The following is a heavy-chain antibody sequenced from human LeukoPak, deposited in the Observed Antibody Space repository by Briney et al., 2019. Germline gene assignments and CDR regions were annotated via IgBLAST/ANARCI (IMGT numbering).Heavy chain of an antibody. CDR2: ISSSGTTI. V-gene: IGHV3-48*03. CDR1: GFTFSSYE. CDR3: TRVAVADPFDC. Sequence: GGSLRLSCAASGFTFSSYEMNWVRQAPGKGLEWLSYISSSGTTINYADSVKGRFTISRDNAKNSLHLQMNSLRAEDTAVYYCTRVAVADPFDCWGQGTLVTVSS. J-gene: IGHJ4*02. D-gene: IGHD6-19*01.